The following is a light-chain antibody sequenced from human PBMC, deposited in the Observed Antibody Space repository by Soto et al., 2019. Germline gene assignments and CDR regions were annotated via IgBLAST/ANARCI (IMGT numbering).Light chain of an antibody. CDR3: QQYNSYSLT. CDR1: QSISSR. V-gene: IGKV1-5*01. J-gene: IGKJ4*01. CDR2: DAS. Sequence: DIQMTQSPSTLSASVGDRVTITCRASQSISSRLAWYQQKPGKAPKILIYDASNLESGVPSRFSASGSGTEFTLTISSLQPDDFATYYCQQYNSYSLTFGRGTKVEIK.